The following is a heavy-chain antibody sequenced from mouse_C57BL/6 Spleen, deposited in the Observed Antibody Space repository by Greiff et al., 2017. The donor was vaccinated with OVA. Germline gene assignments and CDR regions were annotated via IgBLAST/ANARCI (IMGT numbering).Heavy chain of an antibody. CDR1: GFTFSSYA. V-gene: IGHV5-4*01. D-gene: IGHD1-1*01. CDR3: ARGTTVAYAMDY. J-gene: IGHJ4*01. CDR2: ISDGGSYT. Sequence: EVQVVESGGGLVKPGGSLKLSCAASGFTFSSYAMSWVRQTPEKRLEWVATISDGGSYTYYPDNVKGRFTISRDNAKNNLYLQMSHLKSEDTAMYYCARGTTVAYAMDYWGQGTSVTVSS.